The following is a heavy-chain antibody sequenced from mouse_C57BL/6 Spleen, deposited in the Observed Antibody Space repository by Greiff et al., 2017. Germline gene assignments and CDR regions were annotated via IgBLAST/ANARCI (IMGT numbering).Heavy chain of an antibody. CDR1: GFTFSSYA. Sequence: EVKLVESGEGLVQPGGSLKLSCAASGFTFSSYAMSWVRQTPEKRLEWVAYISSGGDYIYYADTVKGRFTISRDNARNTLYLQMSSLKSEDTAMYYCTRATDSSGYVDYWGQGTTLTVSS. D-gene: IGHD3-2*02. V-gene: IGHV5-9-1*02. J-gene: IGHJ2*01. CDR2: ISSGGDYI. CDR3: TRATDSSGYVDY.